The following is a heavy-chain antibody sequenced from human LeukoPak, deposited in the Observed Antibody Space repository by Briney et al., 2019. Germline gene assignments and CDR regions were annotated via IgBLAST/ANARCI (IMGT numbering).Heavy chain of an antibody. J-gene: IGHJ6*02. CDR3: AKVTVAVADNYYYYGMDV. CDR1: GFTFNKYG. Sequence: GGSLRLSCIASGFTFNKYGMHWVRQAPGKGLEWVAVISYDGGNKYYADSVRGRFTISRDNSKKTLYLQMDSLRGEDTAVYYCAKVTVAVADNYYYYGMDVWGQGTTVTVSS. V-gene: IGHV3-30*18. CDR2: ISYDGGNK. D-gene: IGHD6-19*01.